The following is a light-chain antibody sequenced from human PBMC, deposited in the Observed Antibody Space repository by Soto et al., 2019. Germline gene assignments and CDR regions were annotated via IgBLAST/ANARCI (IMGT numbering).Light chain of an antibody. V-gene: IGKV3-11*01. CDR3: QQRSNWPIT. Sequence: EIVLTQSPATLSLSPGERATLSCRAGQSVSSYLAWYQQKPGQAPSLLISDASNRATGIPARFSGSGSGTDFTLTISSLEPEDFAVYYCQQRSNWPITFGQGTRLEIK. CDR2: DAS. J-gene: IGKJ5*01. CDR1: QSVSSY.